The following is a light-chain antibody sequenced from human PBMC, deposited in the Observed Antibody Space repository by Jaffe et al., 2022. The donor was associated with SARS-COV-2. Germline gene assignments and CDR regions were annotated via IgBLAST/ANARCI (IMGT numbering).Light chain of an antibody. CDR1: QGITSY. CDR2: AAS. J-gene: IGKJ5*01. CDR3: QHLSSYLFT. V-gene: IGKV1-9*01. Sequence: DIQLTQSPSFLSASVGDRVTITCRASQGITSYLAWYQQKPGKAPKLLIYAASTLQSGVPSRFSGSGSGTEFTLTISSLQPEDFATYYCQHLSSYLFTFGQGTRLEIK.